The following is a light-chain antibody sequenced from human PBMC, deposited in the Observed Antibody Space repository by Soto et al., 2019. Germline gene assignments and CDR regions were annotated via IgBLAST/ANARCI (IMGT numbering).Light chain of an antibody. V-gene: IGKV3-15*01. CDR2: GAS. CDR1: QSVSSN. Sequence: EIVMTQSPATLSVSPGERATFSCRASQSVSSNLAWYQQKPGQAPRLLIYGASIRATGIPARFSGSGSGTEFTLTISTLESEDFAMYYCQHYNNWPPWTFGQGTKVDIK. J-gene: IGKJ1*01. CDR3: QHYNNWPPWT.